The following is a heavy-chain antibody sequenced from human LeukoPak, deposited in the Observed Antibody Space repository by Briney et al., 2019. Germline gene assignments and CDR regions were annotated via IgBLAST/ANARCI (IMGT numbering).Heavy chain of an antibody. J-gene: IGHJ4*02. D-gene: IGHD5-18*01. CDR3: ARHVRRIQLWRPPDY. CDR1: AVTFNNYW. CDR2: IYPGDSET. V-gene: IGHV5-51*01. Sequence: GESLKISCKGSAVTFNNYWIGWVRQLPGKGLDWMGIIYPGDSETRYSPSFQGQVTISADKSISTAYLQWSSLKASDTAMYYCARHVRRIQLWRPPDYWGQGTLVTVSS.